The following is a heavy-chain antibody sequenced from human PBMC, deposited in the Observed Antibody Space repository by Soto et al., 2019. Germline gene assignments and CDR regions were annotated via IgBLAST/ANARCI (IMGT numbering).Heavy chain of an antibody. J-gene: IGHJ4*02. CDR1: GFTFSSYA. V-gene: IGHV3-23*01. D-gene: IGHD5-18*01. CDR3: AKDGRMGTAMVTYSDY. CDR2: ISGSGGST. Sequence: AGGSLRLSCAASGFTFSSYAMSWVRQAPGKGLEWVSAISGSGGSTYYADSVKGRFTISRDNSKNTLYLQMNSLRAEDTAVYYCAKDGRMGTAMVTYSDYWGQGTLVTVSS.